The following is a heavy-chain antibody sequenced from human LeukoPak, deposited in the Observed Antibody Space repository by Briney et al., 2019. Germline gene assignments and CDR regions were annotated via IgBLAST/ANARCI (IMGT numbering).Heavy chain of an antibody. J-gene: IGHJ3*02. CDR1: GGTFSSYA. CDR2: IIPILGIA. Sequence: GASVKVSCKASGGTFSSYAISWVRQAPGQGLEWMGRIIPILGIANYAQKFQGRVTITADKSTSTAYMELSSLRSEDTAVYYCARVTSLRYFDYGLAFDIWGQGTMVTVSS. D-gene: IGHD3-9*01. CDR3: ARVTSLRYFDYGLAFDI. V-gene: IGHV1-69*04.